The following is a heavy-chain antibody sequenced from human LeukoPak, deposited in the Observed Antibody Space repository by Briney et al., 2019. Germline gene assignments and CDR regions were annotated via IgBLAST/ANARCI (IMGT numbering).Heavy chain of an antibody. CDR3: ARGFYDSSGYYLDY. Sequence: ASVRVSCKASGYTSTSYAMNWVRQATGQWLEWMGGTNTNTGNPTYAQGFTGRFVFSLDTSVSTAYLQISSLKAEDTAVYYCARGFYDSSGYYLDYWGQGTLVTVSS. D-gene: IGHD3-22*01. CDR1: GYTSTSYA. J-gene: IGHJ4*02. CDR2: TNTNTGNP. V-gene: IGHV7-4-1*02.